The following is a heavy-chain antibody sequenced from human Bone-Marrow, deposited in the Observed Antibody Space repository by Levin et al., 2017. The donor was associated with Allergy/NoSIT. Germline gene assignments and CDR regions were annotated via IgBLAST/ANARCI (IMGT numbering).Heavy chain of an antibody. CDR1: GFPFSNYA. V-gene: IGHV3-23*01. CDR2: VIAGGHT. J-gene: IGHJ4*02. D-gene: IGHD1-26*01. CDR3: AKFSFVFGSNYYDS. Sequence: GGSLRLSCGASGFPFSNYAMSWVRQAPGKGLEWVSSVIAGGHTYYAEAVQGRFTISRDNSRNTLYLQMNSLIAEDSALYYCAKFSFVFGSNYYDSWGLGTLVTVSS.